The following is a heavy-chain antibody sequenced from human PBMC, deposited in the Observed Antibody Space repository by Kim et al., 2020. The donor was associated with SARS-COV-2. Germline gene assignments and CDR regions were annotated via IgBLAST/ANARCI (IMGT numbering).Heavy chain of an antibody. CDR1: GFTFSDYY. J-gene: IGHJ6*04. V-gene: IGHV3-11*06. Sequence: GGSLRLSCAASGFTFSDYYMSWIRQAPGKGLEWVSYISSSSSYTNYADSVKGRFTISRDNAKNSLYLQMNSLRAEDTAVYYCARDKVGAPVVYYGMDVWGKGTTVTVSS. D-gene: IGHD1-26*01. CDR2: ISSSSSYT. CDR3: ARDKVGAPVVYYGMDV.